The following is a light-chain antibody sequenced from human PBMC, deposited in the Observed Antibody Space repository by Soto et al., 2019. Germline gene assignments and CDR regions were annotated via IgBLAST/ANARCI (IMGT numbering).Light chain of an antibody. J-gene: IGKJ1*01. Sequence: EVVMTQSPATLSVSPGERVTLSCRASQSITAHLAWYQQKPGQAPRLLIHGASTRATGIPARFSGSGFGTEYILTISSLQSEEFAVYYCQQYNTWLWTLGQGTKVEIQ. V-gene: IGKV3-15*01. CDR3: QQYNTWLWT. CDR2: GAS. CDR1: QSITAH.